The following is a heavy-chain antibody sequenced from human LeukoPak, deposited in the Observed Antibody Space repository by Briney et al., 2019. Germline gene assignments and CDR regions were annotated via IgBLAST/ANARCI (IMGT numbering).Heavy chain of an antibody. CDR2: ISGSGGST. D-gene: IGHD3-10*01. CDR1: GFTFSSYA. Sequence: PGGSLRLSCAASGFTFSSYAMSWVRQAPGKGLEWVSAISGSGGSTYYADSVKGRFTISRDNSKNTLYLLMNSLRAEDTAVYYCAKARSLGSGSSPPYFDYWGQGTLVTVSS. V-gene: IGHV3-23*01. J-gene: IGHJ4*02. CDR3: AKARSLGSGSSPPYFDY.